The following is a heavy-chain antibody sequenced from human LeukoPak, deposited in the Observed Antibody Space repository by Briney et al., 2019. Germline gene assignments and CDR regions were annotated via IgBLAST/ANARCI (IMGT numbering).Heavy chain of an antibody. CDR2: INHSGST. CDR1: GGSFSGYY. J-gene: IGHJ4*02. D-gene: IGHD4-17*01. CDR3: VVTTYPRSLDY. V-gene: IGHV4-34*01. Sequence: SETLSLTCAVYGGSFSGYYWSWIRQPPGKGLEWIGEINHSGSTNYNPSLKSRVTISVDTSKNQFSLKLSSVTAADAAVYYCVVTTYPRSLDYWGQGTLVTVSS.